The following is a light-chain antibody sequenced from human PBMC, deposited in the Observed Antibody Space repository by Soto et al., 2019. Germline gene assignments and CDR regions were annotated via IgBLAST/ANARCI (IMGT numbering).Light chain of an antibody. Sequence: EIVMTQSPATLSVSPGERATLSCRASQSVSSNLAWYHQKPGQAPRLLIYGASTRATGIPARFSGSGSGTEFTLTISSLQSEDFAVYYCQQYDNLPPFTFGPGTKVDIK. J-gene: IGKJ3*01. CDR3: QQYDNLPPFT. CDR1: QSVSSN. CDR2: GAS. V-gene: IGKV3-15*01.